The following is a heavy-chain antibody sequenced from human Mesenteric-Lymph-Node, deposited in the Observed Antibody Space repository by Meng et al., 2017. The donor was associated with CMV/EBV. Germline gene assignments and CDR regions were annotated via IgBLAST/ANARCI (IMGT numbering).Heavy chain of an antibody. Sequence: EVQLVESGGGLVQPGCSLRLSFAASGFTLSRFWMHWVRQAPGKGLVWVARMNEDGTTINHAGSVRGRFTISRDSARNTLYLQMNSLRDEDTAVYVGVRDFGGNSDYWGQGTLVTVSS. V-gene: IGHV3-74*01. D-gene: IGHD4-23*01. J-gene: IGHJ4*02. CDR1: GFTLSRFW. CDR3: VRDFGGNSDY. CDR2: MNEDGTTI.